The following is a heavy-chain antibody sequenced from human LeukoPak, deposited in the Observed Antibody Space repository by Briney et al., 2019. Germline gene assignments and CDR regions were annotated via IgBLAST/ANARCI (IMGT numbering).Heavy chain of an antibody. V-gene: IGHV3-7*01. J-gene: IGHJ3*02. CDR1: GFTFSNFW. CDR2: INPDGSTT. CDR3: VRDPGWGSFDI. Sequence: GGSLRLSCAASGFTFSNFWMSWVRQAPGKGLEWVAIINPDGSTTGYVDSVKGRFTISRDNAKNLLCLQLNSLRAEDTAVYYCVRDPGWGSFDIWGQGTMVTVSS. D-gene: IGHD3-16*01.